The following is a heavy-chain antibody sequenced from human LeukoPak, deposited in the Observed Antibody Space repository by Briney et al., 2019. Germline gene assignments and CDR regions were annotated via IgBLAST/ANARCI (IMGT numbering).Heavy chain of an antibody. V-gene: IGHV1-2*02. D-gene: IGHD2-2*01. CDR3: ASPTPAIDCSSTSCYGGDDAFDI. CDR1: GYTFTGYY. CDR2: INPNSGGT. J-gene: IGHJ3*02. Sequence: GAAVKVSCKASGYTFTGYYMHWVRQAPGQGLEWMGWINPNSGGTNYAQKFQGRVTMTRDTSISTAYMELSRLRSDDTAVYYCASPTPAIDCSSTSCYGGDDAFDIWGQGTMVTVSS.